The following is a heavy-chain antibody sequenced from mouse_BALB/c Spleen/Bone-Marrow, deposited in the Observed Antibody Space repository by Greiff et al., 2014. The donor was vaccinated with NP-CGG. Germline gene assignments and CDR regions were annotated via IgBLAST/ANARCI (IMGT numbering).Heavy chain of an antibody. V-gene: IGHV1-14*01. CDR1: GYTFTSYV. CDR3: AREGVDYFDY. Sequence: VQLQQSGPELVKPGASVKMSCKASGYTFTSYVIHWVKQKPGQGLEWIGYINPYSDATKFNERFKGKATLTSDKSSSTAYMVLSSLTSEDSAVYYCAREGVDYFDYWGQGTTLTVSS. J-gene: IGHJ2*01. CDR2: INPYSDAT.